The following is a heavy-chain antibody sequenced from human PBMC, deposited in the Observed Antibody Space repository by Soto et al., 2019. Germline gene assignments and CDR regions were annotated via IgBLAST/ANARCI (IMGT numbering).Heavy chain of an antibody. CDR1: GFTFSSYA. D-gene: IGHD2-15*01. V-gene: IGHV3-23*01. CDR2: ISGSGSYT. J-gene: IGHJ6*02. CDR3: AKAIGVGLLLSQYAMDV. Sequence: EVQLLESGGGLVQPGGSLRLSCAASGFTFSSYAMSWVRQAPGKGLEWVSAISGSGSYTYYAASVKGRSTISNDSSKNTLYLQMNSLRAEDTAVYYCAKAIGVGLLLSQYAMDVWGQGTTVTVSS.